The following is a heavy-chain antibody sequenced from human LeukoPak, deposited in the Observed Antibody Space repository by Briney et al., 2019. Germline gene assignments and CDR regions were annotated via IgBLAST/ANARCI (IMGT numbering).Heavy chain of an antibody. Sequence: SETLSFTCAVYGGSFSGYYWSWIRQPPGKGLEWIGEINHSGRTNYNPSLKSRVTISVDTSKNQFSLKLSSVTAADTAVYYCARGRPYDYVWGSYRRSRGFDPWGQGTLVTVSS. CDR1: GGSFSGYY. CDR3: ARGRPYDYVWGSYRRSRGFDP. D-gene: IGHD3-16*02. V-gene: IGHV4-34*01. CDR2: INHSGRT. J-gene: IGHJ5*02.